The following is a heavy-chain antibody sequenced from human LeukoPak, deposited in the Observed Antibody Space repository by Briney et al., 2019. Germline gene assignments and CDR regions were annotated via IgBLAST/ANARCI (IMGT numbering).Heavy chain of an antibody. CDR3: AREEGGSYGY. Sequence: SETLSLTCTVSGGSISSYYWSWIRQPPGKGLEWIGYIYYSRSTNYNPSLKSRVTISVDTSKNQFSLKLSSVTAADTAVYYCAREEGGSYGYWGQGTLVTVSS. CDR1: GGSISSYY. J-gene: IGHJ4*02. CDR2: IYYSRST. V-gene: IGHV4-59*01. D-gene: IGHD1-26*01.